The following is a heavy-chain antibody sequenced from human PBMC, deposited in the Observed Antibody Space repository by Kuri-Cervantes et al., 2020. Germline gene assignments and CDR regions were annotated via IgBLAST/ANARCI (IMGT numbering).Heavy chain of an antibody. V-gene: IGHV3-33*08. Sequence: GESLKISCAASGFTFSSYGMHWVRQAPGTGLEWVAVIWYDGTNKYYADSVKGRFTISRDNSKNTLYLQMNSLRAEDTAVYYCARGGSYSFAFDIWGQGTMVTVSS. CDR1: GFTFSSYG. CDR2: IWYDGTNK. CDR3: ARGGSYSFAFDI. D-gene: IGHD1-26*01. J-gene: IGHJ3*02.